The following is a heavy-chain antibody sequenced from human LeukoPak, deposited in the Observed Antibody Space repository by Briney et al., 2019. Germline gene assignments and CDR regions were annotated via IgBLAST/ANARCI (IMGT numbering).Heavy chain of an antibody. CDR3: ARAWGYNWNLFDY. J-gene: IGHJ4*02. CDR2: IKQDGSEK. CDR1: GGSFSGYY. Sequence: ETLSLTCAVYGGSFSGYYWSWVRQAPGKGLEWVANIKQDGSEKYYVDSVKGRFTISRDNAKNSLYLQMNSLRAEDTAVYYCARAWGYNWNLFDYWGQGTLVTVSS. D-gene: IGHD1-20*01. V-gene: IGHV3-7*01.